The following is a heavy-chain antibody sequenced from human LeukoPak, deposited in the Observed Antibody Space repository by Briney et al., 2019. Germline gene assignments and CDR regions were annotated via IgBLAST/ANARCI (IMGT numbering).Heavy chain of an antibody. Sequence: PSETLSLTCAVSGGSISSGGYSWSWIRQPPGKGLEWIGYIYHSGSTYYNPSLKSRVTISVVRSKNQFSLKLSSVTAADTAVYYCARAPNGQLADYWGQGTLVTVSS. V-gene: IGHV4-30-2*01. CDR2: IYHSGST. CDR3: ARAPNGQLADY. J-gene: IGHJ4*02. CDR1: GGSISSGGYS. D-gene: IGHD6-6*01.